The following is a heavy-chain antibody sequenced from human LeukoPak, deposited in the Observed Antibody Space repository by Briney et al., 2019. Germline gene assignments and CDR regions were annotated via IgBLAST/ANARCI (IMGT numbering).Heavy chain of an antibody. D-gene: IGHD2-15*01. CDR1: GYSISSGYY. Sequence: SETLSLTCTVSGYSISSGYYWGWIRQPPGKGLEWIGSIYHSGSTYYNPSLKSRVTISVDTSKNQFSLKLSSVTAADTAVYYCARDLVGYCSGGSCYPDDYWGQGTLVTVSS. CDR2: IYHSGST. V-gene: IGHV4-38-2*02. CDR3: ARDLVGYCSGGSCYPDDY. J-gene: IGHJ4*02.